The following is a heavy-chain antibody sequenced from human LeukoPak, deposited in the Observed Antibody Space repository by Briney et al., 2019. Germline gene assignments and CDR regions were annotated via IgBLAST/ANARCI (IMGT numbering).Heavy chain of an antibody. D-gene: IGHD6-13*01. V-gene: IGHV4-34*01. CDR2: INHSGST. CDR1: GGSFSGYY. J-gene: IGHJ3*02. Sequence: PSETLSLTCAVYGGSFSGYYWSWIRQPPGKGLEWIGEINHSGSTNYNPSLKSRVTISVGTSKNQFSLKLSSVTAADTAVYYCARRGTQAGTLPEDAFDIWGQGTMVTVSS. CDR3: ARRGTQAGTLPEDAFDI.